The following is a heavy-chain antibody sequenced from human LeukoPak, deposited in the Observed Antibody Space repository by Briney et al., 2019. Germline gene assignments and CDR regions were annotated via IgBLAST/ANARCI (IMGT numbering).Heavy chain of an antibody. J-gene: IGHJ4*02. CDR2: ISGSGGST. CDR1: GFTFSSYA. V-gene: IGHV3-23*01. CDR3: ARDGRVFVVPSI. D-gene: IGHD2-2*01. Sequence: GGSLRLSCAASGFTFSSYAMSWVRQAPGKGLEWVSAISGSGGSTYYADSVKGRFTISRDNSKNTLYLQMNSLRAEDTAVYYCARDGRVFVVPSIWGQGTLVTASS.